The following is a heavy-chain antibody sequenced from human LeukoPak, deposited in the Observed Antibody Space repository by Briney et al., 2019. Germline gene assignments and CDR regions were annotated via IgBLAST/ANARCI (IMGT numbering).Heavy chain of an antibody. V-gene: IGHV3-11*05. J-gene: IGHJ6*02. CDR3: ARANYGMDV. CDR2: ITGSSSNT. Sequence: GGSPRLSCAASGFTSSDYYMTWIRQAPGKGLEWVSYITGSSSNTNYADSVKGRFTISRDNAKNSLYLQMNSLRAEDTAVYYCARANYGMDVWGQGTTVTVSS. CDR1: GFTSSDYY.